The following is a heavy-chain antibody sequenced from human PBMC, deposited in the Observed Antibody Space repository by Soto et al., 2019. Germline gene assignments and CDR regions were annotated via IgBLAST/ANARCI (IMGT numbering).Heavy chain of an antibody. CDR1: GFTFRSYA. CDR3: ARDTESGSLVDY. CDR2: ISDSGGST. Sequence: GGSLRLSCAASGFTFRSYAMSWVRQPPGKGLEWVSSISDSGGSTYYADSVKGRFAISRDNSKNTLYLQMNSLRAEDTAVYYCARDTESGSLVDYWGQGTLVTVSS. V-gene: IGHV3-23*01. J-gene: IGHJ4*02. D-gene: IGHD3-10*01.